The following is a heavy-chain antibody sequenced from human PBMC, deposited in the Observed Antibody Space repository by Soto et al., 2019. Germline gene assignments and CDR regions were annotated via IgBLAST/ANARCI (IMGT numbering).Heavy chain of an antibody. CDR3: ARDYMVRGVMRWFDP. J-gene: IGHJ5*02. V-gene: IGHV4-4*02. Sequence: QVQLQESGPGLVKPSGTLSLTCAVSGGSISSSNWWSWVRQPPGKGLEWIGEIYHSGSTNYNPSRQRRVTISVDKSKNQFSLKLSSVTAADTAVYYCARDYMVRGVMRWFDPWGQGTLVTVSS. CDR2: IYHSGST. D-gene: IGHD3-10*01. CDR1: GGSISSSNW.